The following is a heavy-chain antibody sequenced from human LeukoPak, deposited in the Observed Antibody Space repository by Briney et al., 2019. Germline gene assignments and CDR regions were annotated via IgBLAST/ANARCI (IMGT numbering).Heavy chain of an antibody. CDR2: INPSGGST. CDR1: GYTFTGYY. J-gene: IGHJ5*02. V-gene: IGHV1-46*01. CDR3: ATGANIYGSGSRNNWFDP. D-gene: IGHD3-10*01. Sequence: ASVKVSCKASGYTFTGYYMHWVRQAPGQGLEWMGIINPSGGSTFYAQKFQGRLTLTRDTSTSTVYMELSSLRSEDTAVYFCATGANIYGSGSRNNWFDPWGQGTLVTVSS.